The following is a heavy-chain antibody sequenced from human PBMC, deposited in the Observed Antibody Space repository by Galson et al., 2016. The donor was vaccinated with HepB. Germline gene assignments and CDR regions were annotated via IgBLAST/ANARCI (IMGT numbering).Heavy chain of an antibody. D-gene: IGHD1-26*01. CDR1: GFTFGDYA. CDR3: TGIGGAIPWFRVDY. Sequence: SLRLSCAASGFTFGDYAMSWFRQAPGKGLEWVGFIRSKAYGGTTEYVVSVKDRFTISRDDSKSIAYLQMNSLKTEDTAVYYCTGIGGAIPWFRVDYWGQGTLVTVSS. V-gene: IGHV3-49*03. CDR2: IRSKAYGGTT. J-gene: IGHJ4*02.